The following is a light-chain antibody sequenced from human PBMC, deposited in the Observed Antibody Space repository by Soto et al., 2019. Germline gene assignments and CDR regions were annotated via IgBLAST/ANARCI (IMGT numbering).Light chain of an antibody. CDR1: QSLLYSANNKNY. V-gene: IGKV4-1*01. CDR2: WAS. Sequence: DIVMTQSPDSLAVSLGERATMNCKSSQSLLYSANNKNYLAWYQKKPGQPPKLLIYWASTRESVVPDRFSGSGSGTDFTLTISSLQAEDVAVYYCQQYYSPQRYTFGQGTKLEIK. CDR3: QQYYSPQRYT. J-gene: IGKJ2*01.